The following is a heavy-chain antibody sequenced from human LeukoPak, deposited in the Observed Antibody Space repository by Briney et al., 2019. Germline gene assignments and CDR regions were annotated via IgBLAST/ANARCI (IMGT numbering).Heavy chain of an antibody. Sequence: GGSLRLSCAASGVSFSTYEMKWVRQAPGKGLEWISYISSSGTTIYYADSVQGRFTLSRDNAKNSLSLQINSLRAHNAGVYYCAGKYCLGHYFVYWGQGTLVTVSS. D-gene: IGHD2-8*02. V-gene: IGHV3-48*03. CDR2: ISSSGTTI. J-gene: IGHJ4*02. CDR3: AGKYCLGHYFVY. CDR1: GVSFSTYE.